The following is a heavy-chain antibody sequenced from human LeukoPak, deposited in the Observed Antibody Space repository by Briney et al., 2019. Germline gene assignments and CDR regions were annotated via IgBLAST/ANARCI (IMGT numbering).Heavy chain of an antibody. J-gene: IGHJ3*02. D-gene: IGHD3-22*01. CDR2: IYYSGST. CDR3: ARDRSYDSSGAFDI. V-gene: IGHV4-31*03. CDR1: GGSISSGGYY. Sequence: PSETLSLTCTVSGGSISSGGYYWSWIRQHPGTGLEWIGYIYYSGSTYYNPSLKSRVTISVDTSKNQFSLKLSSVTAADTAVYYCARDRSYDSSGAFDIWGQGTMVTVSS.